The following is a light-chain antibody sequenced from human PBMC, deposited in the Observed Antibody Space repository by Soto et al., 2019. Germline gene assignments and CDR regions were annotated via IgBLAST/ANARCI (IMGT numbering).Light chain of an antibody. CDR1: HSINNW. CDR3: QQYNSYS. CDR2: DAS. Sequence: EIQMTQSPSTLSASVGDRFATSCRASHSINNWLAWYQQKPVKAPKLLIYDASNLQSGVPSRFSGSGSGTESTLTISSLQPDDFATYYCQQYNSYSVGPGTQVDIK. V-gene: IGKV1-5*01. J-gene: IGKJ3*01.